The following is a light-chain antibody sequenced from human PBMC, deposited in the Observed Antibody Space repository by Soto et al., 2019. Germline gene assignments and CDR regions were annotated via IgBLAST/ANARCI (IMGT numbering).Light chain of an antibody. Sequence: QSALTQPASVSGSPGQSITISCTGTSSDVGGFNYVSWYQQHPGKAPKLMIYDVTNRPSGVSYRFSGSKSGNTASLTISGLQAEDEADYYCNSYTSSSTYVFVTGTKLTAL. CDR3: NSYTSSSTYV. CDR1: SSDVGGFNY. CDR2: DVT. J-gene: IGLJ1*01. V-gene: IGLV2-14*03.